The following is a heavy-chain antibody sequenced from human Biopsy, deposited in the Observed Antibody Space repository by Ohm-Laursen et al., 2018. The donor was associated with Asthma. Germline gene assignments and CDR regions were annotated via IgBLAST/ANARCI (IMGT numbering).Heavy chain of an antibody. CDR3: ARDGPELPTELDY. CDR2: ITGSGGFT. D-gene: IGHD1-14*01. CDR1: GFTFSNYV. J-gene: IGHJ4*02. Sequence: GSLRLSCTAPGFTFSNYVMSWVRQAPGKGLEWVSSITGSGGFTYYADSVKGRFTISRDKSDNTLYLQMNSLTAEDAAVYYCARDGPELPTELDYWGPGTLVTVSS. V-gene: IGHV3-23*01.